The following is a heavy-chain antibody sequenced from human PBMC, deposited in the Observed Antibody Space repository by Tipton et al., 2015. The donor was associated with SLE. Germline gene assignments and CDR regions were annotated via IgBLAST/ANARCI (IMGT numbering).Heavy chain of an antibody. CDR3: AGSKYGSEYYSYYGLDV. CDR2: IYYSRRT. CDR1: GGSISSSSYY. V-gene: IGHV4-39*07. J-gene: IGHJ6*02. D-gene: IGHD3-10*01. Sequence: TLSLTCTVSGGSISSSSYYWGWIRQPPGKGLEWIGYIYYSRRTYSNPSLKSRVTISVDTSKIQFSLKVSSMTAADTAEYHCAGSKYGSEYYSYYGLDVWGQGTTVTVSS.